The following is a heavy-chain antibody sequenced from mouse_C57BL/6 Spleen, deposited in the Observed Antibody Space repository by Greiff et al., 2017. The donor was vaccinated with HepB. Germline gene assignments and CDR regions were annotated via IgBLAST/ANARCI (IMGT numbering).Heavy chain of an antibody. CDR1: GFSLTSYG. V-gene: IGHV2-5*01. CDR3: AKSATVVATSGYFDV. CDR2: IWRGGST. D-gene: IGHD1-1*01. J-gene: IGHJ1*03. Sequence: VQLQESGPGLVQPSQSLSITCTVSGFSLTSYGVHWVRQSPGKGLEWLGVIWRGGSTDYNAAFMSRLSITKDNSKSQVFFKMNSLQADDTAIYYCAKSATVVATSGYFDVWGTGTTVTVSS.